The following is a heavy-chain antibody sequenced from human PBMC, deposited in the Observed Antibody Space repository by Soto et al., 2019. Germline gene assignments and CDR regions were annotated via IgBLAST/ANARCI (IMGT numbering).Heavy chain of an antibody. J-gene: IGHJ4*02. V-gene: IGHV1-2*04. D-gene: IGHD4-17*01. CDR3: ATQRDYGDYGAFDY. CDR2: INPNRGGT. Sequence: QVQLVQSGAEVKKPGASVKVSCKASGYTFTGYYMHWVRQAPGQGLEWMGWINPNRGGTNYTQKFQGWVTMTRDTSISTAYMELSRLRSDDTAVYYCATQRDYGDYGAFDYWGQGTLVTVSS. CDR1: GYTFTGYY.